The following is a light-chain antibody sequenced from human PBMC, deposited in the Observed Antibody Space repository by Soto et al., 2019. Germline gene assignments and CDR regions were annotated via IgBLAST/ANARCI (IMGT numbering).Light chain of an antibody. CDR3: QHYNSFPIT. CDR2: DAS. Sequence: DIQMTQSPSSRSGSLGGRVTIPCQASQDIRYYLNWYQQKTGQAPKLLIYDASQLETGVPSRFSGSGSGTDFTFTINSLQPEDIGTYYCQHYNSFPITFGQGTRLEIK. J-gene: IGKJ5*01. V-gene: IGKV1-33*01. CDR1: QDIRYY.